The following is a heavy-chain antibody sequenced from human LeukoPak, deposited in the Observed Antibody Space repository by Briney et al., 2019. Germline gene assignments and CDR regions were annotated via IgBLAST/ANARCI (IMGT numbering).Heavy chain of an antibody. V-gene: IGHV1-69*06. D-gene: IGHD1-1*01. Sequence: SVNVSCKASGGTFSSYAISWVRQAPGQGLEWMGGIIPIFGTANYAQKFQGRVTITADNSTSKAYMELSSLRSEDTAVYYCARANWNRKYYYYYYMDVWGKGTTVTVSS. CDR2: IIPIFGTA. CDR1: GGTFSSYA. CDR3: ARANWNRKYYYYYYMDV. J-gene: IGHJ6*03.